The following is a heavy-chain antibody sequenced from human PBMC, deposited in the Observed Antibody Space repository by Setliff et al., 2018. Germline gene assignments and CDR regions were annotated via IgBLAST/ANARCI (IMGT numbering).Heavy chain of an antibody. V-gene: IGHV4-39*01. J-gene: IGHJ4*02. CDR3: ARLHYDYALKD. Sequence: SETLSLTCTVSGGSISSSSYYWGWIRQPPGKGLEWIGSIYYSGSTYYNPSLKSRVTISVDTSKNQFSLKLSSVTAADTAVYYCARLHYDYALKDWGQGTLVTVSS. CDR1: GGSISSSSYY. CDR2: IYYSGST. D-gene: IGHD3-16*01.